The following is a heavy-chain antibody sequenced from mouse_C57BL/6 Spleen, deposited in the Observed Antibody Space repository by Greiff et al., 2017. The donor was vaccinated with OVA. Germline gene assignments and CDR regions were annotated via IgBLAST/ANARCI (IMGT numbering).Heavy chain of an antibody. CDR2: ISDGGSYT. V-gene: IGHV5-4*03. J-gene: IGHJ2*01. Sequence: EVMLVESGGGLVKPGGSLKLSCAASGFTFSSYAMSWVRQTPEKRLEWVATISDGGSYTYYPDTVKGRFTISSDNAKNNQYLQMSHLKSEDTAMYYCARVGYDDFDYWGQGTTLTVSS. CDR3: ARVGYDDFDY. CDR1: GFTFSSYA. D-gene: IGHD2-2*01.